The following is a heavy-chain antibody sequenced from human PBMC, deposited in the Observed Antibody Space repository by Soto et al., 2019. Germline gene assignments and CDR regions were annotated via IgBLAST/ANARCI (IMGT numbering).Heavy chain of an antibody. V-gene: IGHV4-34*01. CDR1: GGSFSGYY. D-gene: IGHD3-10*01. CDR3: ARGAATMVRGVITRRVLWFDP. Sequence: QVQLQQWGAGLLKPSETLSLTCAVYGGSFSGYYWSWIRQPPGKGLEWIGEINHSGSTNYNPSLKSRVTISVDTFKNQFSLKLSSVTAADTAVYYCARGAATMVRGVITRRVLWFDPWGQGTLVTVSS. CDR2: INHSGST. J-gene: IGHJ5*02.